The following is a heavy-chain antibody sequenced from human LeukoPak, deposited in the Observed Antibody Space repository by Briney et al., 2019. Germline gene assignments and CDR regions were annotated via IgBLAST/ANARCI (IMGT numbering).Heavy chain of an antibody. J-gene: IGHJ5*02. V-gene: IGHV3-7*01. Sequence: GGSLRLSCAASGFTFRSYWMSWVRQAPGKGLEWVANIKEDGSEKYYVDSVKGRFTISRDNAKNSLYLQMNSLRAEDTAVYYCARATASNWFDPWGQGTLVTVSS. CDR3: ARATASNWFDP. CDR2: IKEDGSEK. CDR1: GFTFRSYW. D-gene: IGHD2-21*01.